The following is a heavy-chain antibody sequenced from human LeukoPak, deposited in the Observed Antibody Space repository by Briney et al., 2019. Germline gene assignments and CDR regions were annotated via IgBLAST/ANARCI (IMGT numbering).Heavy chain of an antibody. CDR3: ARAYLASGSYSSAFDI. J-gene: IGHJ3*02. CDR1: GFAFSTYR. V-gene: IGHV3-21*01. D-gene: IGHD3-10*01. CDR2: ISGSSSDI. Sequence: GGSLRLSCAASGFAFSTYRMNWIRQAPGKGLEWVSSISGSSSDIYYADSVKGRFTISRDNAKNSLYLQMNSLRAEDTAVFYCARAYLASGSYSSAFDIWGQGTMVSVSS.